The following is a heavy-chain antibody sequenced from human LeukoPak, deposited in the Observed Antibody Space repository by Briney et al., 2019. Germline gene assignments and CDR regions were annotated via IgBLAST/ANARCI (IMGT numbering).Heavy chain of an antibody. D-gene: IGHD2-21*02. Sequence: TSETLSLTCTVSGGSISSGGYYWSWIRQPPGKGLEWIGEINHSGSTNYNPSLKSRVTISVDTSKNQFSLKLSSVTAADTAVYYCARVVTAMRWFDPWGQGTLVTVSS. CDR3: ARVVTAMRWFDP. CDR2: INHSGST. J-gene: IGHJ5*02. V-gene: IGHV4-39*07. CDR1: GGSISSGGYY.